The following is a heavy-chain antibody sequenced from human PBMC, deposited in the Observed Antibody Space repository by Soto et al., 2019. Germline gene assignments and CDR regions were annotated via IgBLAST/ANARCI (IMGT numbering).Heavy chain of an antibody. J-gene: IGHJ4*02. D-gene: IGHD3-22*01. CDR2: ISAYNGNT. CDR1: GYTFTSYG. V-gene: IGHV1-18*04. CDR3: ARDGPAYDSSGYYYNY. Sequence: ASVKVSCKASGYTFTSYGISWVRQAPGQGLEWMGWISAYNGNTNYAQKLQGRVTMTTDTSTSTAYMELRSLRSDDTAVYYCARDGPAYDSSGYYYNYWGQGTLVTVSS.